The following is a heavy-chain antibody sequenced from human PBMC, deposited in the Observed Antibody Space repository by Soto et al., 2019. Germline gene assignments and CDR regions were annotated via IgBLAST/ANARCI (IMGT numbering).Heavy chain of an antibody. CDR2: ISYDGSNK. J-gene: IGHJ4*02. V-gene: IGHV3-30-3*01. D-gene: IGHD3-22*01. CDR3: ARGGYYYDTTPQGY. Sequence: QVQLVESGGGVVQPGRSLRLSCAASGFTFSSYGINWVRQAPGKGLEWVALISYDGSNKYYADSVKGRFTISRDNSKNTLYLQMNSLRAEDTAVYYCARGGYYYDTTPQGYWGQGTLVTVSS. CDR1: GFTFSSYG.